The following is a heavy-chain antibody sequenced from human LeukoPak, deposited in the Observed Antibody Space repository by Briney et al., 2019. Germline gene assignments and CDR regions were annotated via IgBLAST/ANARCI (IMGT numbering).Heavy chain of an antibody. V-gene: IGHV3-53*01. CDR2: IYSGGNT. CDR1: GFTFSDNY. D-gene: IGHD6-19*01. CDR3: ASESSGRLCDAFDI. Sequence: SGGSLRLSCAASGFTFSDNYMSWLRQAPGKGLEWVSVIYSGGNTYYADSVKGRFTISRDNSKNTLYLQMNTLRAEDTAVYYCASESSGRLCDAFDIWGQGRMVTVSS. J-gene: IGHJ3*02.